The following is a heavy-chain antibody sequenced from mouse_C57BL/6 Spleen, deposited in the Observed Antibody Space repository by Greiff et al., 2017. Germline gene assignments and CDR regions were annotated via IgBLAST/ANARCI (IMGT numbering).Heavy chain of an antibody. D-gene: IGHD1-1*01. J-gene: IGHJ1*03. CDR3: ARGDYYYGSSYWYFDV. Sequence: VSGFSLTSYGVHWVRQSPGKGLEWLGVIWSGGSTDYNAAFISRLSISKDNSKSQVFFKMNSLQADDTAIYYCARGDYYYGSSYWYFDVWGTGTTVTVSS. CDR1: GFSLTSYG. V-gene: IGHV2-2*01. CDR2: IWSGGST.